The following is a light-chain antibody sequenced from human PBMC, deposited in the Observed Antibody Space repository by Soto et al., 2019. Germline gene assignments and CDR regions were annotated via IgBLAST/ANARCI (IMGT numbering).Light chain of an antibody. V-gene: IGKV3-15*01. CDR1: QSVSSN. Sequence: EIVMTQSPATLSVSPGERATLSCRASQSVSSNLAWYQQKPGQPPRLLIYGASTRATGIPARFSGSGSGTEFTLTISSLQSEDFAVYYYQQYNDWPPGTFGPGTKVDIK. J-gene: IGKJ3*01. CDR2: GAS. CDR3: QQYNDWPPGT.